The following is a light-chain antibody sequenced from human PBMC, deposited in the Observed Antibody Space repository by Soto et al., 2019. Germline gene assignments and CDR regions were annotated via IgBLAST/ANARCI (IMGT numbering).Light chain of an antibody. J-gene: IGLJ2*01. Sequence: QSALTQPRSVSGSPGQSVTISCTGTSSDVGAYNYVSWYQQHPGKAPKLLIFGVNQRPSGVPARFSGSKSGNTASLTISGLQAEDEAVYFCSSFASNRDVVFGGGTKLTVL. CDR2: GVN. CDR3: SSFASNRDVV. V-gene: IGLV2-11*01. CDR1: SSDVGAYNY.